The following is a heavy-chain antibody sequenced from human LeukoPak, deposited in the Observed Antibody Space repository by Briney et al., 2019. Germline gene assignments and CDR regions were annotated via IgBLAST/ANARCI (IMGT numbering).Heavy chain of an antibody. CDR1: GGSISSYY. CDR3: ARLAAAGNTFDY. Sequence: PSETLSLTCTVSGGSISSYYWSWIRQPPGKGLEWIGYIYYSGSTNYNPSLKSRVTISVDTSKNQFSLKLSSVTAADTAVYYCARLAAAGNTFDYWGQGTLVTVSS. CDR2: IYYSGST. D-gene: IGHD6-13*01. V-gene: IGHV4-59*08. J-gene: IGHJ4*02.